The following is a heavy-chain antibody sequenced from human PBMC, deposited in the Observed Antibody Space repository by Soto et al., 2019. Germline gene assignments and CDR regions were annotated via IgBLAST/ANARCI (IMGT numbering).Heavy chain of an antibody. CDR2: VFDFGIT. V-gene: IGHV4-59*02. CDR3: ARLIEGYPPHNYFDP. Sequence: SETLSLTCSVSGDSVKSSYWAWIRQSPGRAPEWVGYVFDFGITGYHPSLKGRLTISMDTSKNQVSLSLRSVTVADTGIYYCARLIEGYPPHNYFDPWGQGTLVTV. D-gene: IGHD2-15*01. CDR1: GDSVKSSY. J-gene: IGHJ5*02.